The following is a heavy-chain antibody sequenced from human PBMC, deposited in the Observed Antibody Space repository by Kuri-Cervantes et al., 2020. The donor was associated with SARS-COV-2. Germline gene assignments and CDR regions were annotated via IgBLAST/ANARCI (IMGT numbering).Heavy chain of an antibody. V-gene: IGHV3-74*01. CDR3: ASQQLRDVGYGMDV. Sequence: LSLTCAASGFTFSGHWIHWVRQAPGKGLVWVSRINPDGSYTNNADSVKGRFTLSRDNAKNMLFLQMNSLRAEDTAVYYCASQQLRDVGYGMDVWGQGTTVTVSS. J-gene: IGHJ6*02. D-gene: IGHD5-18*01. CDR1: GFTFSGHW. CDR2: INPDGSYT.